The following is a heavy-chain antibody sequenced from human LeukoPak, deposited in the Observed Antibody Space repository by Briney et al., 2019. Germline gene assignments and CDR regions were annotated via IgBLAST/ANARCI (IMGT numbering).Heavy chain of an antibody. CDR2: IYYSGST. D-gene: IGHD7-27*01. V-gene: IGHV4-31*03. CDR3: ARDLGTQAFDI. J-gene: IGHJ3*02. CDR1: GGSISSGDYY. Sequence: SETLSLTCTVSGGSISSGDYYWSWIRQHPGKGLERIGYIYYSGSTYYNPSLKSRVTISVDTSKNQFSLKLSSVTAADTAVYYCARDLGTQAFDIWGQGTMVTVSS.